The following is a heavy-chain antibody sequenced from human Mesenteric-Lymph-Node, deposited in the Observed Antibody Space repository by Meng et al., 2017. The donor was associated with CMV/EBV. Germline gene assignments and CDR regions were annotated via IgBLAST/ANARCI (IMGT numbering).Heavy chain of an antibody. V-gene: IGHV3-21*01. D-gene: IGHD3-16*01. J-gene: IGHJ6*02. Sequence: GGSLRLSCAASGFTFSSYSMNWVRQAPGKGLEWVSSISSSSSYIYYADSVKGRFTISRDNSKNTLYLQMNSLRAEDTAVYYCAKDKMIMVGGVSLSDVWGQGTTVTVSS. CDR3: AKDKMIMVGGVSLSDV. CDR1: GFTFSSYS. CDR2: ISSSSSYI.